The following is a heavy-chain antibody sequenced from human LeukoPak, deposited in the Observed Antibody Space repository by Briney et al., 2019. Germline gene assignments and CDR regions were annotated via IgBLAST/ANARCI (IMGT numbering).Heavy chain of an antibody. CDR2: IYTSGYT. CDR3: ARGRRDYSNYRGWFDP. D-gene: IGHD4-11*01. J-gene: IGHJ5*02. V-gene: IGHV4-4*07. Sequence: SETLSLTCTVSGDSLSSSYWSWVRQPAGKGLEWIGRIYTSGYTNYNPSLKGRVTMSVDTSKNQFSLKLTSVTDADAAVYYCARGRRDYSNYRGWFDPWGQGTLVTVSS. CDR1: GDSLSSSY.